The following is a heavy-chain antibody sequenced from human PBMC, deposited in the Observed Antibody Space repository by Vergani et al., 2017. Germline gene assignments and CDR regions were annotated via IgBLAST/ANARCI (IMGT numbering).Heavy chain of an antibody. CDR1: GITFKNAW. J-gene: IGHJ4*02. CDR2: IRSKNDGGTA. CDR3: YTDYHDY. Sequence: EVQVVESGGGLIQPGGSLRLSCVVSGITFKNAWINWVRQAPGKGLEWIGGIRSKNDGGTADYAAPLKGRFTISRDDSKDSEFLLVNNLKTEDTAVYFCYTDYHDYWGQGTLVTVSS. V-gene: IGHV3-15*01. D-gene: IGHD2-2*02.